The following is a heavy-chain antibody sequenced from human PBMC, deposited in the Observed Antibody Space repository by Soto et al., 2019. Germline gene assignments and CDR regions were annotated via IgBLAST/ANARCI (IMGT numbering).Heavy chain of an antibody. CDR1: GYNFTSYG. CDR2: ISTAHADI. D-gene: IGHD3-10*01. J-gene: IGHJ4*02. CDR3: ARELAHIREY. V-gene: IGHV1-18*01. Sequence: SVKVSCKAPGYNFTSYGISWVRQAPGQGLEWMGWISTAHADIGYAQKFQGRVTMTTDTSTSTAFMELRSLRSDHTVVYCCARELAHIREYWGQGTQVIVSS.